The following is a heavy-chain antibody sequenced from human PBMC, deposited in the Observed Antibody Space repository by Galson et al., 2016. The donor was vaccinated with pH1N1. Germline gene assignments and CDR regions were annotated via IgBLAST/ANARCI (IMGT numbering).Heavy chain of an antibody. CDR2: IFYSEST. Sequence: TLSLTCTVSGGSISRGGYYWSWIRQPPGKGLEWIGYIFYSESTYYTPSLKSRVTISVDTSKNQLSLQLTSVTAADTAVYYCARGVAAAGSYYFDHWGQGTLVTVSS. CDR3: ARGVAAAGSYYFDH. J-gene: IGHJ4*02. V-gene: IGHV4-30-4*08. D-gene: IGHD6-13*01. CDR1: GGSISRGGYY.